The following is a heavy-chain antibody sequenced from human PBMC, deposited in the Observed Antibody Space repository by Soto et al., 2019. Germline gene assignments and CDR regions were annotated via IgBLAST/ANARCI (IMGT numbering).Heavy chain of an antibody. J-gene: IGHJ4*02. CDR2: IYNDGTYS. Sequence: PGGSLRLSCAASGFIFRMCWMLWVRQSPGKGLVWISRIYNDGTYSDYADSVRVRFNISRDNVNDTLYLQMNNLRAEDSGLYYCTRGPRPISTGTGDYWGQGTQVTVS. CDR3: TRGPRPISTGTGDY. V-gene: IGHV3-74*01. CDR1: GFIFRMCW. D-gene: IGHD3-10*01.